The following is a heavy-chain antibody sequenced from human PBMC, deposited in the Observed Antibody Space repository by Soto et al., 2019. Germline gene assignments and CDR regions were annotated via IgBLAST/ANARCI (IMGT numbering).Heavy chain of an antibody. V-gene: IGHV4-34*01. Sequence: SETLSLTCAVYGGSFSGYYWSWIRQPPGKGLEWIGEINHSGSTNYNPSLKSRVTISVDTSKNQFSLKLSSVTAADTAVYYCARGPSRYCSSTSCLAEYFQHWGQGTLVTVSS. D-gene: IGHD2-2*01. CDR2: INHSGST. CDR1: GGSFSGYY. CDR3: ARGPSRYCSSTSCLAEYFQH. J-gene: IGHJ1*01.